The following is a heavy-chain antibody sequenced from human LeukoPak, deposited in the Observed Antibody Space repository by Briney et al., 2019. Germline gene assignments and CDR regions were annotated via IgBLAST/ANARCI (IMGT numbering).Heavy chain of an antibody. V-gene: IGHV3-23*01. D-gene: IGHD2-2*01. Sequence: GASLRLSCAASGFTFSSYAMSWVRQAPGTGLEWVSAISGSGVSTYYADSVKGRFTISRDYSKNTLYLQMDSLRAEDTAVYYCAKDLYCSSNSCYLFDYWGQGTLVTVSS. CDR1: GFTFSSYA. J-gene: IGHJ4*02. CDR3: AKDLYCSSNSCYLFDY. CDR2: ISGSGVST.